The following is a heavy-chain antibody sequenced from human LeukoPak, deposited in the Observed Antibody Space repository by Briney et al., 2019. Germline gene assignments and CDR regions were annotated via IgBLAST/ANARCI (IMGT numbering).Heavy chain of an antibody. CDR1: GYTFTSYD. CDR3: ARVLFVRGWRPVPAAY. V-gene: IGHV1-8*01. J-gene: IGHJ4*02. D-gene: IGHD5-24*01. CDR2: MNPNSGNT. Sequence: ASVKVSCKASGYTFTSYDINWVRQATGQGLEWMGWMNPNSGNTGYAQKFQGRVTMTRNTSISTAYMELSSLRSEDTAVYYCARVLFVRGWRPVPAAYWGQGTLVTVSS.